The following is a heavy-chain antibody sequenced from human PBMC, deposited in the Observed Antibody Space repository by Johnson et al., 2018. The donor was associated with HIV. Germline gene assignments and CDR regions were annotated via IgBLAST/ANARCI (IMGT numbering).Heavy chain of an antibody. V-gene: IGHV3-23*04. CDR1: GFTVSSNY. D-gene: IGHD5-18*01. CDR2: ISGSGGST. CDR3: AKERGYSYGRGAFDI. J-gene: IGHJ3*02. Sequence: EQLVESGGGLVKPGWSPKLSCAASGFTVSSNYMSWVRQAPGKGLEWVSVISGSGGSTYYADSVKGRFTISRDNSKNTLYLQMNSLRAEDTAVYYCAKERGYSYGRGAFDIWGQGTMVTVSS.